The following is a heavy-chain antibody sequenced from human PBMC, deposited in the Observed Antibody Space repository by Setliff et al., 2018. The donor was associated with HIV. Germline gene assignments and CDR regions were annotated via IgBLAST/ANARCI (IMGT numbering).Heavy chain of an antibody. J-gene: IGHJ6*03. CDR2: IIPIFGTP. CDR1: GGIFSRFA. V-gene: IGHV1-69*05. D-gene: IGHD1-1*01. Sequence: SVKVSCRASGGIFSRFAFSWVRQAPGQGLEWMGGIIPIFGTPNYAQKFQGRVTITTDESTNTVYMELYSLTSEDTAIYYCASSAGAVPTTAPYGDYYYYFYMDVWGKGTTVTVSS. CDR3: ASSAGAVPTTAPYGDYYYYFYMDV.